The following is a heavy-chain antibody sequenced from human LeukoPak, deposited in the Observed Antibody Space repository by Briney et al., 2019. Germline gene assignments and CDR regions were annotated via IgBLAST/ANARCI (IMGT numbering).Heavy chain of an antibody. CDR1: GFTFSGYA. V-gene: IGHV3-23*01. J-gene: IGHJ4*02. CDR3: AKDQETPLDPIDY. CDR2: ISGSGGST. Sequence: GGSLKLSCAASGFTFSGYAMSWVRQAPGKGLEWVSAISGSGGSTYYADSVKGRFTISRDNSKNTLYLQMNSLRAEDTAVYYCAKDQETPLDPIDYWGQGTLVTVSS.